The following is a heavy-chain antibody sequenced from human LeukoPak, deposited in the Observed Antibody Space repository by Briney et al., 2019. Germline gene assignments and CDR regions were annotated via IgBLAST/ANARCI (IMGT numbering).Heavy chain of an antibody. CDR1: GFTFSSCW. D-gene: IGHD3-9*01. CDR3: ASLTGYYRHDYSYYYMDV. V-gene: IGHV3-7*01. J-gene: IGHJ6*03. CDR2: IKQDGSEK. Sequence: PGGSLRLSCAASGFTFSSCWMSWVRQAPGKGLGWVANIKQDGSEKYYVGSVKGRFTISRDNAKNSLYLQMNSLRAEDTAVYYCASLTGYYRHDYSYYYMDVWGKGTTVTVSS.